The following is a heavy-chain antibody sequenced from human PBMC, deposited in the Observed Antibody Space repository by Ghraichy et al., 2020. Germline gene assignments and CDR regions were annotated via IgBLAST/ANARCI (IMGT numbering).Heavy chain of an antibody. V-gene: IGHV3-49*03. CDR1: GFTVGTVF. CDR2: IRSQVHGGTT. D-gene: IGHD3-10*01. CDR3: SVIRSSSGSLYYYYMDV. J-gene: IGHJ6*03. Sequence: GGSLRLSCSASGFTVGTVFMIWFRQAPGKGLEWVGFIRSQVHGGTTDYGASVKDRFTISRDDSKNIAYLQMNDRETEDTGVYYCSVIRSSSGSLYYYYMDVWGKGTTVTVSS.